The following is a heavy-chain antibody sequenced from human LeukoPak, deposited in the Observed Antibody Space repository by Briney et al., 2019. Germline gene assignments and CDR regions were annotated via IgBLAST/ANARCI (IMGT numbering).Heavy chain of an antibody. V-gene: IGHV3-73*01. CDR3: TSWADSGNYYRGDDY. J-gene: IGHJ4*02. D-gene: IGHD3-10*01. CDR2: MISKANSYAT. CDR1: GFTFSGSA. Sequence: GGSLKLSSAASGFTFSGSAIHWVRQASGKGLEWVGRMISKANSYATAYAASVKGRFTISRDDSKNTAYLQMNSLKTEDTAVYHCTSWADSGNYYRGDDYWGQGTLVTVSS.